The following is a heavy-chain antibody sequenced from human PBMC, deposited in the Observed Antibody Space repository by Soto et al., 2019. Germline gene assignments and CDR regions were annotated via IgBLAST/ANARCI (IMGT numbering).Heavy chain of an antibody. Sequence: QVQLVESGGGVVQPGRSLRLSCAASGFTFSSYAMHWVRQAPGKGLEWVAVIPYDGSNKYYADSVKGRFTISRDNSKNTLYLQMNSLRAEDTAVYYCARDAWFDPWGQGTLVTVSS. J-gene: IGHJ5*02. V-gene: IGHV3-30-3*01. CDR1: GFTFSSYA. CDR3: ARDAWFDP. CDR2: IPYDGSNK.